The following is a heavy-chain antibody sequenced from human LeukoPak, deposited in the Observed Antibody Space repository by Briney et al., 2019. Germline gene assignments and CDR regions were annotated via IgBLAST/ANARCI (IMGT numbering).Heavy chain of an antibody. CDR1: GFTFSSYA. D-gene: IGHD6-6*01. V-gene: IGHV3-23*01. Sequence: PGGSLRLSCAASGFTFSSYAMSWVRQAPGKGLEWVSVIRGSGGSTYYADSVKGRFTISRDNSKNTLYLQMNSVRAEDTAVYYCAKGIGMAARRSNGFDPWGQGTLVTVSS. J-gene: IGHJ5*02. CDR3: AKGIGMAARRSNGFDP. CDR2: IRGSGGST.